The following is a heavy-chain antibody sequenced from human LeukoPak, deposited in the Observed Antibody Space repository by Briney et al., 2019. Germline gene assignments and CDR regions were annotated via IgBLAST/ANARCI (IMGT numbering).Heavy chain of an antibody. D-gene: IGHD6-19*01. Sequence: GASVKVSCKAPGGTFSNYAISWVRQAPGQGLEWMGGIIPIFGTANYAQKFQGRVTITTDESTSTAYMELSSLRSEDTAVYYCARADSSGWPYYYYYYYMDLWGTGTTVTVSS. CDR3: ARADSSGWPYYYYYYYMDL. V-gene: IGHV1-69*05. J-gene: IGHJ6*03. CDR2: IIPIFGTA. CDR1: GGTFSNYA.